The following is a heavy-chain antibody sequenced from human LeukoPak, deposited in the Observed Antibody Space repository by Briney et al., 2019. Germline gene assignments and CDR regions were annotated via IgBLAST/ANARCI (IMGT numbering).Heavy chain of an antibody. CDR3: ARDGLPYCSTISCYTTFDY. D-gene: IGHD2-2*02. J-gene: IGHJ4*02. Sequence: ASVKVSCKASGYTFTRYGISWVRQAPGQGLEWMGWISAYNGNTNYAQKLQGRVTMTTDTSTSTAYMELRSLRSDDTAVYYCARDGLPYCSTISCYTTFDYCGQGTLVTVSS. V-gene: IGHV1-18*01. CDR2: ISAYNGNT. CDR1: GYTFTRYG.